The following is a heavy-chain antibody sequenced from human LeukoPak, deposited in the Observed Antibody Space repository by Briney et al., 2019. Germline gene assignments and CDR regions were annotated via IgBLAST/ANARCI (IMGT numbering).Heavy chain of an antibody. J-gene: IGHJ6*02. V-gene: IGHV1-18*01. D-gene: IGHD4-23*01. CDR2: ISGCNGNT. Sequence: GASVKVSCKASGYTFTSYDISWVRQAPGQGLEWMGRISGCNGNTNYAQKLQGRVTMTTDSSTSTAYMELRSLRSDDTAVYYCARATVTDTVGYYYGMDVWGQGTSVTVSS. CDR1: GYTFTSYD. CDR3: ARATVTDTVGYYYGMDV.